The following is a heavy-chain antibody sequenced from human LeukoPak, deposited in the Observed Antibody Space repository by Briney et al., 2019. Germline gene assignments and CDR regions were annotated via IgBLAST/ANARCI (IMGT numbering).Heavy chain of an antibody. Sequence: QSGGSLRLSCAASGFTFSSYSMNWVRQAPGKGLEWVSLISWDGGTTYYADSVKGRFTISRDNSKNSLFLQMNSLSTEDTALYYCAKDRAMVRDSAGFDPWGQGTLVTVSS. CDR1: GFTFSSYS. J-gene: IGHJ5*02. V-gene: IGHV3-43*01. CDR2: ISWDGGTT. CDR3: AKDRAMVRDSAGFDP. D-gene: IGHD3-10*01.